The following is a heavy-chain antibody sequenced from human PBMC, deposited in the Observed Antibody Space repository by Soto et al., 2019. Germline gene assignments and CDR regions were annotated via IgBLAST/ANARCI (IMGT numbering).Heavy chain of an antibody. CDR2: ISWNSGTI. J-gene: IGHJ5*02. CDR1: GFTFDDYA. CDR3: VKDSVSSSPSGWFDP. D-gene: IGHD6-6*01. V-gene: IGHV3-9*01. Sequence: EVQLVESGGGLVQPGRSLRLSCAASGFTFDDYAMHWVRQPPGKGLEWVSGISWNSGTIVYADSVKGRFTISRDNDKNSLYLQMNRLRPEDTALYYCVKDSVSSSPSGWFDPWGQGTLVTVSS.